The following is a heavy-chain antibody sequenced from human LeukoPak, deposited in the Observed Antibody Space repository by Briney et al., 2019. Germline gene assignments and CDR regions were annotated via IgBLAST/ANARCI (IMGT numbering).Heavy chain of an antibody. CDR2: INPSGGST. J-gene: IGHJ6*03. D-gene: IGHD3-16*02. CDR1: GYTFTSYY. Sequence: ASVKVSCKASGYTFTSYYMHWVRQAPGQGLEWMGIINPSGGSTSYAQKFQGRVTMTRDMSTSTVYMELSSLRSEDTAVYYCAKGGWDMITFGGVIVMGGYYYMDVWGKGTTVTISS. V-gene: IGHV1-46*01. CDR3: AKGGWDMITFGGVIVMGGYYYMDV.